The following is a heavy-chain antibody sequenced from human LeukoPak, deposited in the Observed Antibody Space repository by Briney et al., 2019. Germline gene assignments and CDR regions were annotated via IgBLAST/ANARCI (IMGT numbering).Heavy chain of an antibody. CDR2: ISSSSSYI. CDR1: GFTFSSYS. V-gene: IGHV3-21*01. J-gene: IGHJ4*02. D-gene: IGHD5-18*01. CDR3: ARERRRRGYSYGPTFDY. Sequence: GGSLRLSCAASGFTFSSYSMNWVRQAPGKGLEWVSSISSSSSYIYYADSVKGRFTISRDNAKNSLNLQMNSLRAEDTAVYYCARERRRRGYSYGPTFDYWGQGTLVTVSS.